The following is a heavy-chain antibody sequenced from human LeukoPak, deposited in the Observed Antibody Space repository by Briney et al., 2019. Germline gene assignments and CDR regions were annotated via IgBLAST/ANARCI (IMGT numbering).Heavy chain of an antibody. CDR1: GGSFSGYY. CDR3: ARGSIRYGSGKHY. CDR2: INHSGST. V-gene: IGHV4-34*01. D-gene: IGHD3-10*01. J-gene: IGHJ4*02. Sequence: SETLSLTCAVYGGSFSGYYCSWIRQPPGKGLEWIGEINHSGSTNYNPSLKSRVTISVDTSKNQFSLKLSSVTAADTAVYYCARGSIRYGSGKHYWCQGTLVTVSS.